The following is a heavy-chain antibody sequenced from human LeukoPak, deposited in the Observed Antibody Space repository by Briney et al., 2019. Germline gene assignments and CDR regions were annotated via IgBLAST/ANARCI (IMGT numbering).Heavy chain of an antibody. CDR2: INPNSGGT. Sequence: GASVKVSCKASGYTFTGYYMHWVRQAPGQGLEWMGWINPNSGGTNYAQKFQGRVTMTRDTSISTAYMELSRLRSDDTAVYYCARAPPYYSSSDQWGNYWGQGTLVTVSS. CDR1: GYTFTGYY. J-gene: IGHJ4*02. V-gene: IGHV1-2*02. CDR3: ARAPPYYSSSDQWGNY. D-gene: IGHD6-6*01.